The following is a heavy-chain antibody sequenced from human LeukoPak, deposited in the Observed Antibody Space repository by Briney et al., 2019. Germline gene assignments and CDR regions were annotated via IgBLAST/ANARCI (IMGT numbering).Heavy chain of an antibody. CDR2: LYSDGIT. D-gene: IGHD1-14*01. Sequence: GSLRLSCAASGFTVITNDMTWVRQAPAKGLEWISVLYSDGITKYADSVQGRFTISRDNSKNTLYLEMNSLSPDDTAVYYCARGVEPLAANTLAYWGQGTLVTVSS. J-gene: IGHJ4*02. V-gene: IGHV3-53*01. CDR3: ARGVEPLAANTLAY. CDR1: GFTVITND.